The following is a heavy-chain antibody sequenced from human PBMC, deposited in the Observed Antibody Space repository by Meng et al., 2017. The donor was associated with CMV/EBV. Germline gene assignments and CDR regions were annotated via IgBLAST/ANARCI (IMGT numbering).Heavy chain of an antibody. CDR3: ARGIYCSSTSCYSDYFDY. J-gene: IGHJ4*02. Sequence: SETLSLTCTVSGGSISSYYWSWIRQPPGKGLEWIGYIYYSGSTNYNPSLKSRVTISVDTSKNQFSLKLSSVTAADTAVYYCARGIYCSSTSCYSDYFDYWGQGTLVTVPS. CDR2: IYYSGST. CDR1: GGSISSYY. D-gene: IGHD2-2*01. V-gene: IGHV4-59*01.